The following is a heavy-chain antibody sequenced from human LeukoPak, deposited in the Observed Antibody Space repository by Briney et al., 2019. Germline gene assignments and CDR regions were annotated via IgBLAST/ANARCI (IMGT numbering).Heavy chain of an antibody. D-gene: IGHD4-17*01. CDR2: IHYDGSNI. Sequence: GGSLRLSRAASGFTFSNYGMHWVRQAPGKGLEWVAFIHYDGSNIYYADSLKGRFTISRDNSKKTLYLQMNSPRPEDTAVYYCARDAYGPDYWGQGTLVTVSS. CDR1: GFTFSNYG. J-gene: IGHJ4*02. V-gene: IGHV3-30*02. CDR3: ARDAYGPDY.